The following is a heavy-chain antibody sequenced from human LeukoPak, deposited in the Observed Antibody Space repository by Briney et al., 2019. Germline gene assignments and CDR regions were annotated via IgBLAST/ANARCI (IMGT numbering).Heavy chain of an antibody. Sequence: GGSLRLSCAASGFTFSSYEMNWVRQAPGKGLEWVSSISSSSSYIYYADSVKGRFTISRDNAKNSLYLQMNSLRAEDTAVYYCARLLKGGYYYYMDVWGKGTTVTVSS. CDR3: ARLLKGGYYYYMDV. V-gene: IGHV3-21*01. J-gene: IGHJ6*03. CDR2: ISSSSSYI. D-gene: IGHD1-26*01. CDR1: GFTFSSYE.